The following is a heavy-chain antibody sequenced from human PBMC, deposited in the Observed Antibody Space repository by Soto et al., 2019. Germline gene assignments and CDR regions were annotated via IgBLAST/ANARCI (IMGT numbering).Heavy chain of an antibody. CDR1: GFTFSSYA. D-gene: IGHD1-26*01. CDR2: ISGSGGST. Sequence: EVQVLESGGGLVQRGGSLRLSCAASGFTFSSYAMTWVRQAPGKGLEWVSAISGSGGSTYYADSVKGRFTISRDNSKNTLYLQMNSLRAEDTAVYYCAREGKYSGSYYFDYWGQGTLVTVSS. V-gene: IGHV3-23*01. J-gene: IGHJ4*02. CDR3: AREGKYSGSYYFDY.